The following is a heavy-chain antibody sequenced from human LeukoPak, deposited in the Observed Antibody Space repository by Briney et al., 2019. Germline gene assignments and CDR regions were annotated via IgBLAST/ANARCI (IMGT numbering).Heavy chain of an antibody. D-gene: IGHD6-13*01. CDR3: ARLGSSSWFFDY. CDR1: GGSISSYY. J-gene: IGHJ4*02. Sequence: PSETLSLTCTVSGGSISSYYWSWIRQPPGKGREWIGSIYYSGSTYYNPSLKSRVTISVDTSKNQFSLKLSSVTAADTAVYYCARLGSSSWFFDYWGQGTLVTVSS. V-gene: IGHV4-39*01. CDR2: IYYSGST.